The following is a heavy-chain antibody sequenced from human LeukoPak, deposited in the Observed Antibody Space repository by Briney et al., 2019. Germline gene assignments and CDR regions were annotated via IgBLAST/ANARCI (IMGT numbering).Heavy chain of an antibody. CDR1: GYTFTSYG. V-gene: IGHV1-18*01. CDR2: ISAYNGNT. Sequence: GASVKVSCKASGYTFTSYGISWVRQAPGQGLDWMGWISAYNGNTNYAQKLQGRVTMTTDTSTSTAYMELRSLRSDDTAVYYCARDWGVGGRPGYMDVRGKGTTVTVSS. CDR3: ARDWGVGGRPGYMDV. J-gene: IGHJ6*03. D-gene: IGHD6-6*01.